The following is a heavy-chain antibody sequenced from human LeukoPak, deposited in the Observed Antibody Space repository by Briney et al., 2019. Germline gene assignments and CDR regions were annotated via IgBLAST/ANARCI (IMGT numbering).Heavy chain of an antibody. CDR1: GGSFSGYY. J-gene: IGHJ4*02. Sequence: SETLSLTCAVYGGSFSGYYWSWIRQPPGKGLEWIGEINHSGSTNYNPSLKSRVTISVDTSKNQFSLELSSVTAADTAVYYCARGRVTMVRGVIFDYWGQGTLVTVSS. V-gene: IGHV4-34*01. CDR3: ARGRVTMVRGVIFDY. D-gene: IGHD3-10*01. CDR2: INHSGST.